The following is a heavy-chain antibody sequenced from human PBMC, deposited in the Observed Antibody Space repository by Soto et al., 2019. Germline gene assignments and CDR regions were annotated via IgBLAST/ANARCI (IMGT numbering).Heavy chain of an antibody. CDR2: IYPADSDT. CDR3: ARHLVGSTRGNFDY. D-gene: IGHD2-2*01. Sequence: GESLKISCKGSGYSLPSDWIGWVRQMPGKGLEWMGSIYPADSDTRYSPSFQGQVTISADTSITTAYLQWSGLRASDTAMYFCARHLVGSTRGNFDYWGQGTLVTVSS. V-gene: IGHV5-51*01. CDR1: GYSLPSDW. J-gene: IGHJ4*01.